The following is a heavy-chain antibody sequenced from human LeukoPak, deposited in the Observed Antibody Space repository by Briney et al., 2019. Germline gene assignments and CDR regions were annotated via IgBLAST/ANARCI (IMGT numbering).Heavy chain of an antibody. V-gene: IGHV4-34*01. Sequence: SETLSLTCAVYGGSFSGYYWSWIRQPPGKGLEWIGEINHSGSTNYNPFLKSRVTISVDTSKNQFSLKLSSVTAADMAVYYCARGGYDFWSGYYPARGYGMDVWGQGTTVTVSS. CDR1: GGSFSGYY. CDR2: INHSGST. D-gene: IGHD3-3*01. J-gene: IGHJ6*02. CDR3: ARGGYDFWSGYYPARGYGMDV.